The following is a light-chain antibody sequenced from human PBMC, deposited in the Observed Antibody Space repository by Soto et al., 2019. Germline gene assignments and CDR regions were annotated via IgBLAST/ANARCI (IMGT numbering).Light chain of an antibody. J-gene: IGLJ2*01. CDR1: SGSIASNY. V-gene: IGLV6-57*04. Sequence: NFMLTQPHSVSESPGKTVTISCTRSSGSIASNYVQWYQQRPGSAPTTVIYEDNQRPSGVPDRFSGSIDSSSNSASLTISGLKTEHEADYYCQSYDSSSVVFGGGTQLTVL. CDR2: EDN. CDR3: QSYDSSSVV.